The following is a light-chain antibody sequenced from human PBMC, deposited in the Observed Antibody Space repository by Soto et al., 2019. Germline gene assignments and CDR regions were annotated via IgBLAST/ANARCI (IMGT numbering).Light chain of an antibody. CDR3: PQYGGSPFT. J-gene: IGKJ3*01. CDR2: AAS. CDR1: QSVSVNS. Sequence: EIVLTQSPGTLSLSPGERATLSCRASQSVSVNSLAWYQQKGGQAPRLLIYAASTRATGVPDRFSGTGSGKDFALTTSRLETDESAVYYCPQYGGSPFTFGPGTKVDIK. V-gene: IGKV3-20*01.